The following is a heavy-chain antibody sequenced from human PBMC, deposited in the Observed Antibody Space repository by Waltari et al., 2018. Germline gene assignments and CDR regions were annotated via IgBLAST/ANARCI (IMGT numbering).Heavy chain of an antibody. Sequence: EVHLVESGGGLVQPGGSLRLSCAASGFTFTDYWMSWVRQAPGKWPAWVANIHKDGSEKNYVDYVKGRFTISRDNAKDSVYLQMNSLRADDTAMYYCVRDHWGPDYWGQGTLVTVSS. J-gene: IGHJ4*02. V-gene: IGHV3-7*01. CDR1: GFTFTDYW. CDR3: VRDHWGPDY. D-gene: IGHD7-27*01. CDR2: IHKDGSEK.